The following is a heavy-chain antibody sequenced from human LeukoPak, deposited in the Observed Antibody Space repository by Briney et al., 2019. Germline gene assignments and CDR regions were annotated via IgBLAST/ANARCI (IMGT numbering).Heavy chain of an antibody. D-gene: IGHD1-26*01. V-gene: IGHV3-30*04. Sequence: GGSLRLSCAASGFTFSSYAMHWVRQAPGKGLEWVAVISYDGSNKYYADSVKGRFTISRDNSKNTLYLQMNSLRAEDTAVYYRAREVGATQNFDYWGQGTLVTVSS. CDR2: ISYDGSNK. CDR1: GFTFSSYA. J-gene: IGHJ4*02. CDR3: AREVGATQNFDY.